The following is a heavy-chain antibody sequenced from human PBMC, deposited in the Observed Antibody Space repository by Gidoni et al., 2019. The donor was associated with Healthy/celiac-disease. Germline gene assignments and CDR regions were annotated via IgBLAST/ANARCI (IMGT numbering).Heavy chain of an antibody. D-gene: IGHD2-15*01. CDR3: ARDVEVRSGESCWFDP. V-gene: IGHV1-69*08. Sequence: QVQLVQSGAEVKKPGSSVKVSCKASGGTFSSYTISWVRQAPGQGLEWMGRIIPILGIANYAQKFQGRVTITADKSTSTAYMELSSLRSEDTAVYYCARDVEVRSGESCWFDPWGQGTLVTVSS. CDR1: GGTFSSYT. CDR2: IIPILGIA. J-gene: IGHJ5*02.